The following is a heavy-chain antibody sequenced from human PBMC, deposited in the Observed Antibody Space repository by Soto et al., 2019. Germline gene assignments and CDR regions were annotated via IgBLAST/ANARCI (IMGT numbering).Heavy chain of an antibody. Sequence: SSETLSLTCAVSGGSISSSNWWSWVRQPPGKGLEWIGEIYHSGSTNYNPSLKSRVTISVDKSKNQFSLKLSSVTAADTAVYYCARAFGVVIISRWFDPWGQGTLVTVS. CDR1: GGSISSSNW. J-gene: IGHJ5*02. CDR2: IYHSGST. D-gene: IGHD3-3*01. CDR3: ARAFGVVIISRWFDP. V-gene: IGHV4-4*02.